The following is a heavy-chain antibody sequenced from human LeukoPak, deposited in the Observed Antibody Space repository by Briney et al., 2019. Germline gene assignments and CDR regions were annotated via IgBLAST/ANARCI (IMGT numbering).Heavy chain of an antibody. CDR2: IDEDGSST. CDR1: GFTFSSYS. V-gene: IGHV3-74*01. J-gene: IGHJ4*02. CDR3: ATVFDF. Sequence: GGSLRLSCAASGFTFSSYSMNWVRQAPGKGLVWVSRIDEDGSSTSYADSVKGRFTISRDNAKNTLYLQMNSLRAEDTAVYYCATVFDFWGQGTLVTVSS.